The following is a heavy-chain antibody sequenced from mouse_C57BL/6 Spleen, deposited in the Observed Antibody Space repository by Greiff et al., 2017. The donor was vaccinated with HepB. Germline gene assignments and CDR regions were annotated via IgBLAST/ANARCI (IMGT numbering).Heavy chain of an antibody. V-gene: IGHV2-6-1*01. D-gene: IGHD3-2*02. CDR3: ARHEKTAQAAMDY. J-gene: IGHJ4*01. CDR1: GFSLTSYG. CDR2: IWSDGST. Sequence: VQGVESGPGLVAPSQSLSITCTVSGFSLTSYGVHWVRQPPGKGLEWLVVIWSDGSTTYNSALKSRLSISKDNSKSQVFLKMNSLQTDDTAMYYCARHEKTAQAAMDYWGQGTSVTVSS.